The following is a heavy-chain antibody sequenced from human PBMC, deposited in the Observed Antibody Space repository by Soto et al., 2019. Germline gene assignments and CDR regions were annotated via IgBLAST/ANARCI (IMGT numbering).Heavy chain of an antibody. CDR2: ISTYNGNT. J-gene: IGHJ4*02. CDR1: GYTFTSYA. D-gene: IGHD3-9*01. CDR3: ARGRGDVSRHFDWSSALIDF. Sequence: QVQLVQSGTEVKKPGASVKVSCKASGYTFTSYALSWVRHAPGQGLEWMGWISTYNGNTNYAQNLQGRVTMTTDISTYTLYLQMNSLRPGDTAMYFCARGRGDVSRHFDWSSALIDFWGQGTLVTLSS. V-gene: IGHV1-18*04.